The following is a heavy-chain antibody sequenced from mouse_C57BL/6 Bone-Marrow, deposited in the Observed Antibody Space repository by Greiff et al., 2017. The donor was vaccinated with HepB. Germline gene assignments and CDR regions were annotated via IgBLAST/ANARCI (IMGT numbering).Heavy chain of an antibody. CDR3: AAYREAMDY. Sequence: QVQLQQSGAELVRPGPSVKVSCKASGYAFTNYLIEWVKQRPGQGLEWIGVINPGSGGTNYNEKFKGKATLTADKSSSTAYMQLSSLTSEDSAVYFCAAYREAMDYWGQGTSVTVSS. D-gene: IGHD2-10*01. J-gene: IGHJ4*01. V-gene: IGHV1-54*01. CDR1: GYAFTNYL. CDR2: INPGSGGT.